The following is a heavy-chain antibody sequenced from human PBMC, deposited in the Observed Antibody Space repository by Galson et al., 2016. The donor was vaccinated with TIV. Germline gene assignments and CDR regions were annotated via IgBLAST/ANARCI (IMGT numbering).Heavy chain of an antibody. CDR2: IRYDATKT. CDR3: AKDGRTDFLDLEY. V-gene: IGHV3-30*02. D-gene: IGHD1-1*01. CDR1: GFTFSHVG. Sequence: SLRLSCAASGFTFSHVGMHWVRQAPGKGLEWLAFIRYDATKTYYAESVKGRFTITRDQSRSALYLQMNALRGDDPAMYYCAKDGRTDFLDLEYWGQGTLVTVSS. J-gene: IGHJ4*02.